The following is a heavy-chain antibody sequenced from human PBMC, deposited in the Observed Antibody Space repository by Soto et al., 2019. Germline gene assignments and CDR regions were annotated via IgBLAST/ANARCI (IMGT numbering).Heavy chain of an antibody. V-gene: IGHV4-30-4*02. CDR1: GGSISSGDYY. Sequence: PSDTLSLTCTVSGGSISSGDYYWSWIRQPPGKGLEWIGYIYYSGSTYYNPSLKRRVTITVDTSKNQFSLKLSTVTAADTAVYYCARVPRHYDSSGYLDYWGQGTLVTVSS. CDR3: ARVPRHYDSSGYLDY. CDR2: IYYSGST. J-gene: IGHJ4*02. D-gene: IGHD3-22*01.